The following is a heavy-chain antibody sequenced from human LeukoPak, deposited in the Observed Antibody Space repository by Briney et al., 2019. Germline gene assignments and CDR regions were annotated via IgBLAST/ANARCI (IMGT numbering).Heavy chain of an antibody. CDR1: GFTVSSNY. Sequence: PGGSLRLSCAASGFTVSSNYMSWVRQAPGKGLEWVSVIYSGGSTYYADSVKGRFTISRDDSKNTLYLQMNSLRAEDTAVYYCARVGGVCYDSSGYYFDYWGQGTLVTVSS. V-gene: IGHV3-53*01. CDR2: IYSGGST. J-gene: IGHJ4*02. D-gene: IGHD3-22*01. CDR3: ARVGGVCYDSSGYYFDY.